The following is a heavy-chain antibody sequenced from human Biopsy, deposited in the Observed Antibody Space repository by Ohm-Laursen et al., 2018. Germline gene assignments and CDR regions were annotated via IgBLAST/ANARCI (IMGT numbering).Heavy chain of an antibody. CDR1: GGTFINYA. V-gene: IGHV1-2*02. CDR2: INPKSGDT. CDR3: ARGRRHCSGTCSRWYFDL. J-gene: IGHJ2*01. Sequence: SVKVSCKVSGGTFINYAISWVRQAPGQGLEWMGWINPKSGDTDYPQNFQGRVSMTRDTSISTAYMDLSRLRSDDTAVYYCARGRRHCSGTCSRWYFDLWGRGTLVTVSS. D-gene: IGHD2-2*01.